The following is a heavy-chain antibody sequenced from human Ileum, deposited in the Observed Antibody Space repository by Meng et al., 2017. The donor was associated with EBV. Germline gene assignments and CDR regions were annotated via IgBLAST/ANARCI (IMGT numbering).Heavy chain of an antibody. CDR3: ARRGYSSGWYAYDY. V-gene: IGHV4-39*01. CDR1: GGSISSSDYY. CDR2: LYFSGST. D-gene: IGHD6-19*01. J-gene: IGHJ4*02. Sequence: QRQLQEPGPGLVKPSETLSLTCTVSGGSISSSDYYWGWIRQPPGKGLEWIGSLYFSGSTYSNPSLESRVTISVDTSNNQFSLKLSSVTAADTAVYYCARRGYSSGWYAYDYWGQGTLVTVSS.